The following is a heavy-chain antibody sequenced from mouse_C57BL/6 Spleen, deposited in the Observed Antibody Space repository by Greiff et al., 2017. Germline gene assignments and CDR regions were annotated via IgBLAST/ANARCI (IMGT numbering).Heavy chain of an antibody. D-gene: IGHD1-1*01. CDR3: ARGSSIFGY. V-gene: IGHV1-50*01. Sequence: QVQLQQPGAELVKPGASVKLSCKASGYTFTSYWMQWVKQRPGQGLEWIGEIDPSDSYTNYNQKFKGKATLTVDTSSSTAYMQLSSLTSEDSAVYYCARGSSIFGYWGQGTTLTVSS. CDR1: GYTFTSYW. CDR2: IDPSDSYT. J-gene: IGHJ2*01.